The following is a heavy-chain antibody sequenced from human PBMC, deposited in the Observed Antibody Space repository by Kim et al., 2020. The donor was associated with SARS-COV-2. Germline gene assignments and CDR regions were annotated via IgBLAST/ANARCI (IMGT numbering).Heavy chain of an antibody. CDR3: AKAWMVRGVLDY. J-gene: IGHJ4*02. Sequence: GGSLRLSCAASGFTFDDYAMHWVRQAPGKGLEWVSGISWNSGSIGYADSVKGRFTISRDNAKNSLYLQMNSLRAEDTALYYCAKAWMVRGVLDYWGQGTL. V-gene: IGHV3-9*01. CDR1: GFTFDDYA. D-gene: IGHD3-10*01. CDR2: ISWNSGSI.